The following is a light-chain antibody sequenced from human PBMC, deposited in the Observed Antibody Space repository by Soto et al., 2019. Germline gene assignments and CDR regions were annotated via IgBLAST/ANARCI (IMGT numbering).Light chain of an antibody. CDR3: QQYNSSSLT. CDR1: QSVNSW. J-gene: IGKJ4*01. CDR2: GAS. V-gene: IGKV1-5*03. Sequence: DIQMTQYPSTLSASVGDRVTITCRASQSVNSWLAWYQHQPGHGPSLLFHGASNLEGGVPRRFSGSGSGTEFTLTISSLQPDDFATYYCQQYNSSSLTFGGGTKVEIK.